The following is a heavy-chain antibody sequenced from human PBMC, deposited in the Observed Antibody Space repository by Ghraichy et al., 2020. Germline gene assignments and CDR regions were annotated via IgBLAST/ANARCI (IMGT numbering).Heavy chain of an antibody. CDR2: ISRSGSST. V-gene: IGHV3-21*01. CDR3: VRRRYFDY. J-gene: IGHJ4*02. D-gene: IGHD3-9*01. CDR1: GFTFSSYS. Sequence: GGSLRLSCAASGFTFSSYSMNWVRQSPGKGLEWVSTISRSGSSTYYADLVRGRLNISRDNAKNSLYLQMNSLRAEDTAVYYCVRRRYFDYWGQGTLVTVSS.